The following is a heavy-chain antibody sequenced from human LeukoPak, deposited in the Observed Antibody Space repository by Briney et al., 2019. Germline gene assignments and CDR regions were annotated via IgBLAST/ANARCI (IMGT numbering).Heavy chain of an antibody. V-gene: IGHV4-31*03. D-gene: IGHD3-10*01. CDR3: ARDRITMVRARSFYGMDV. CDR2: IYYSGST. CDR1: GVSISSGGYY. J-gene: IGHJ6*02. Sequence: SETLSLTCTVSGVSISSGGYYWSWIRQHPGKGLEWFGYIYYSGSTYYNPSLKSRVTISVDTSKNQFSLKMSSVTAADTAVYYCARDRITMVRARSFYGMDVWGQGTTVTVSS.